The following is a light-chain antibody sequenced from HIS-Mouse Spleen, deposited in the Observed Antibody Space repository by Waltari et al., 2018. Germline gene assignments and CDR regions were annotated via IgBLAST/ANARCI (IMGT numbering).Light chain of an antibody. CDR1: RSDVGSYTL. V-gene: IGLV2-23*01. CDR2: EGS. J-gene: IGLJ2*01. Sequence: QSALTQPASVSGSPGQSITISCTGTRSDVGSYTLVPWYQQHPGKAPKLMIYEGSKRPSGVSNRFSGSKSGNTASLTISGLQAEDEADYYCCSYAGSSTFVVFGGGTKLTVL. CDR3: CSYAGSSTFVV.